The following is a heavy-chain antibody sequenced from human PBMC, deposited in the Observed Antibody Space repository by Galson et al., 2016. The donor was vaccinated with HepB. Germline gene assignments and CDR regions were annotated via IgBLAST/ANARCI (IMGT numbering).Heavy chain of an antibody. J-gene: IGHJ4*02. V-gene: IGHV3-53*01. Sequence: SLRLSCAVSGVTINDNYVAWVRQPPGKGLEWVSVVYTDATTSYANSIKGRFTISGDLPKNTVYLQMNNLRVDHTAVYYCARGPLSLDFWGQGTLVTVSS. CDR1: GVTINDNY. CDR3: ARGPLSLDF. CDR2: VYTDATT. D-gene: IGHD2/OR15-2a*01.